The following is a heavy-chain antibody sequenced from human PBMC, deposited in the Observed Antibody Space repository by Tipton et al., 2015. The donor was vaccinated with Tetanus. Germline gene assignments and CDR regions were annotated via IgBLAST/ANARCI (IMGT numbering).Heavy chain of an antibody. V-gene: IGHV5-51*03. Sequence: QLVQSGPEVKKPGESLKISCKGSGYTFTSYWIGWVRQMPGKGLEWMGILYPGDSDTRYSPSFQGQVTISADKSISTAYLRWSSLKASDTAIYYCATSGGDCSGGSCYSVWGQGTLVTVSS. D-gene: IGHD2-15*01. CDR3: ATSGGDCSGGSCYSV. CDR2: LYPGDSDT. J-gene: IGHJ4*02. CDR1: GYTFTSYW.